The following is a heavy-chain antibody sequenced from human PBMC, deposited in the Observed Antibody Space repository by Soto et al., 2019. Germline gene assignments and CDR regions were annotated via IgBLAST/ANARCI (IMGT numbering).Heavy chain of an antibody. CDR1: GYIFSNYW. CDR3: ARLGYVRGSPGWLDP. V-gene: IGHV5-51*01. J-gene: IGHJ5*02. D-gene: IGHD3-10*02. Sequence: PGESLKISCKGSGYIFSNYWIGWVRQMPGKGLEWMGIIYPGDSDTRYSPSFQGQVTISADKSISTAYLQWSSLKASDTAMYYWARLGYVRGSPGWLDPWGQGTLVTVSS. CDR2: IYPGDSDT.